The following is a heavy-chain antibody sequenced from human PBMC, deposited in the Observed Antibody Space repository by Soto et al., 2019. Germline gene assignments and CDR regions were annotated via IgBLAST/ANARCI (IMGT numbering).Heavy chain of an antibody. CDR1: GFSLSNIRMG. D-gene: IGHD3-10*01. CDR2: IFSNDEK. J-gene: IGHJ4*02. CDR3: ALTLLSGNYPYYIDF. V-gene: IGHV2-26*01. Sequence: SGPTLVNPTETLTLTCTVSGFSLSNIRMGVSWIRQPPGKALEWLAHIFSNDEKSFCPSLKSRVTISKDTSKSQVVLTMTNLDPVDTATYYCALTLLSGNYPYYIDFWGQGTLVTVSS.